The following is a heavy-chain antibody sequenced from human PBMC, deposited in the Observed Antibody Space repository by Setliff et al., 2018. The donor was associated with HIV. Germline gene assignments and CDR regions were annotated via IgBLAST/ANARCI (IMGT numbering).Heavy chain of an antibody. J-gene: IGHJ4*02. CDR2: ISYDGSNK. CDR1: GFTFSSYA. Sequence: PGGSLRLSCAASGFTFSSYAMHWVRQAPGKGLEWVAVISYDGSNKYYADSVKGRFTISRDNSKNTLYLQMNSLRAEDTAVYYCAKDSIEASATGYYWGQGTLVTVSS. V-gene: IGHV3-30*04. D-gene: IGHD6-6*01. CDR3: AKDSIEASATGYY.